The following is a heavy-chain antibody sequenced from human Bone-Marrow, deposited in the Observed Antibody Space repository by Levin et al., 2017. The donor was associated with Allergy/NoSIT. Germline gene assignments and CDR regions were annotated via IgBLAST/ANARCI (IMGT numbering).Heavy chain of an antibody. J-gene: IGHJ3*02. CDR1: ADTFRSYS. CDR3: ARAPFGGDFDAFDM. CDR2: IIPMFDAA. Sequence: SVKVSCKASADTFRSYSISWVRQAPGQGLEWMGRIIPMFDAANFAQTFQGRVTITADKSTSTAYMEVNSLRSEDAAIYYCARAPFGGDFDAFDMWGQGTMVTVSS. V-gene: IGHV1-69*08. D-gene: IGHD4-17*01.